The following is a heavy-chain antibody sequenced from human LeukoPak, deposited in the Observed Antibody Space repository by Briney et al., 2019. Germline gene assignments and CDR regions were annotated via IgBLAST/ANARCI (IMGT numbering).Heavy chain of an antibody. V-gene: IGHV3-74*01. CDR1: GFTFSSYL. Sequence: GGSLRLSCAASGFTFSSYLMHWVRQAPGKGLVWVSRIKSDGSTNYADSVKGRFTISRDNAKNTLSLQMNSLRAEDTGVYYCARAPSEIGGYYPEYFRHWGQGTLVTVSS. J-gene: IGHJ1*01. CDR2: IKSDGST. CDR3: ARAPSEIGGYYPEYFRH. D-gene: IGHD3-22*01.